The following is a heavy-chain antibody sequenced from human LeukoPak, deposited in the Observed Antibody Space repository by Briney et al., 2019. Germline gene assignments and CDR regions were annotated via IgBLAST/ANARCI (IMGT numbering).Heavy chain of an antibody. D-gene: IGHD4-11*01. J-gene: IGHJ4*02. CDR1: GFTVSSNY. CDR2: IYYTGST. Sequence: GSLRLSCAASGFTVSSNYMSWVRQPPGKGLEWIGSIYYTGSTYYNPSLKSRVTISEDTSKNQLSLKVSSVTAADTAVYYCARLRLTTQDLDYWGQGTLVTVSS. V-gene: IGHV4-39*01. CDR3: ARLRLTTQDLDY.